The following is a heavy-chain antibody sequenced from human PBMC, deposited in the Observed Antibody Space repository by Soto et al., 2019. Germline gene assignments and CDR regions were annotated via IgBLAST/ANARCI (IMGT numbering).Heavy chain of an antibody. J-gene: IGHJ4*02. Sequence: GGSLRLSCAAAGFPFSSYSMSWVSQAPGKGLEWVSAISGSGGSTYYADSVKGRFTISRDNSKNTLYLQMNSLRAEDTAVYYCANRYCSGGSCPRPYDYWGQGTLVTVSS. CDR2: ISGSGGST. CDR1: GFPFSSYS. V-gene: IGHV3-23*01. D-gene: IGHD2-15*01. CDR3: ANRYCSGGSCPRPYDY.